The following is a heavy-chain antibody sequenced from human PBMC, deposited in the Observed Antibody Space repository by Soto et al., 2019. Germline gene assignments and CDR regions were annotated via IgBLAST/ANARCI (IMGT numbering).Heavy chain of an antibody. D-gene: IGHD1-26*01. J-gene: IGHJ6*02. CDR1: GFTFSSYE. Sequence: GGSLRLSCAASGFTFSSYEMIWVRQAPGKGLEWVSYISGSGYTIHYADSVKGRFTISRDNAKNSLYLQMNSLRAEDTAVYYCAKDSEWELLGNYYYGMDVWGQGTTVTVSS. CDR2: ISGSGYTI. CDR3: AKDSEWELLGNYYYGMDV. V-gene: IGHV3-48*03.